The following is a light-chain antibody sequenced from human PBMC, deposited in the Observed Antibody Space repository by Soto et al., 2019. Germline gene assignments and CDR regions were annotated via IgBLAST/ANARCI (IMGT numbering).Light chain of an antibody. Sequence: QSALTQPASVSGSPGQSITISCTGTSSDVGTYNYVSWYQQHPGKAPKVMIYDVSNRPSGVSNRFSGSKSGNTASLTISGLQDEDEADYYCSSCTGSSTSVIFGGGTKRTVL. CDR1: SSDVGTYNY. J-gene: IGLJ2*01. CDR3: SSCTGSSTSVI. V-gene: IGLV2-14*03. CDR2: DVS.